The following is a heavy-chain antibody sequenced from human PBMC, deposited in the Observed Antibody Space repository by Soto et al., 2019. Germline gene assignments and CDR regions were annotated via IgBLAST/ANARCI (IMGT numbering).Heavy chain of an antibody. CDR2: INPSGGST. V-gene: IGHV1-46*01. J-gene: IGHJ6*02. Sequence: ASVKVSFKASGYTFTSYYMHWVRQAPGQGLEWMGIINPSGGSTSYAQKFQGRVTMTRDTSTSTVYMELSSLRSEDTAVYYCARDRGHRGLSSGYYYYYYGMDVWGQGTTVTVSS. CDR1: GYTFTSYY. CDR3: ARDRGHRGLSSGYYYYYYGMDV. D-gene: IGHD3-22*01.